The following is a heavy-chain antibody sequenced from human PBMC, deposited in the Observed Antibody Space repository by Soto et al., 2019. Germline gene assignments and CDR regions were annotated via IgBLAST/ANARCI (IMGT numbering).Heavy chain of an antibody. D-gene: IGHD3-9*01. J-gene: IGHJ4*02. CDR1: GYTFTSYG. CDR2: ISAYNGNT. V-gene: IGHV1-18*01. Sequence: ASVKVSCKASGYTFTSYGISWVRQAPGQGLEWMGWISAYNGNTNYAQKLQGRVTMTTDTSTSTAYMELRSLRSDDTAVYYCARDGRSRYFDWLNMSPSFDYWGQGTLVTVSS. CDR3: ARDGRSRYFDWLNMSPSFDY.